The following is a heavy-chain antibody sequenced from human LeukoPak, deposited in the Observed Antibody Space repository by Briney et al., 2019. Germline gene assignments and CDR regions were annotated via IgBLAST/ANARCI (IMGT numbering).Heavy chain of an antibody. D-gene: IGHD3-3*01. Sequence: GGSLRLSCAASGFTFRSYAMTWVRQAPGKGLEWVSSISGSGGRTYYADSVKGRFTISRDNSKNTLYVQMNSLSAEDTAVYYCAKGGAYYDFCLGVWGQGTTVTVSS. CDR3: AKGGAYYDFCLGV. CDR1: GFTFRSYA. CDR2: ISGSGGRT. J-gene: IGHJ6*02. V-gene: IGHV3-23*01.